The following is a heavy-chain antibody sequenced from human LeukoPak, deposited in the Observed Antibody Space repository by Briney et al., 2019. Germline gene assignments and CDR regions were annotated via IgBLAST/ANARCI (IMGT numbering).Heavy chain of an antibody. Sequence: GGSLRLSCVASGFTFSTSWMTWVRQAPGKGLEWVANINQDGSEEKYADSVKGRFTISRDNAKNSLYLQMNSLRAEDTAVYYCARGRKDCSAGNCYSDYWGQGTLVTVSS. CDR3: ARGRKDCSAGNCYSDY. CDR2: INQDGSEE. J-gene: IGHJ4*02. CDR1: GFTFSTSW. V-gene: IGHV3-7*01. D-gene: IGHD2-15*01.